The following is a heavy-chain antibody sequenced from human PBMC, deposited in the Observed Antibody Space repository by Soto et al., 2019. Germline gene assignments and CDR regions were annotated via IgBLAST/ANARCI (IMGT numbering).Heavy chain of an antibody. CDR1: GYTFISYY. D-gene: IGHD3-16*02. CDR2: INPGGGST. J-gene: IGHJ4*02. V-gene: IGHV1-46*03. CDR3: ARGVHLGELSPLDS. Sequence: QVQLVQPGAEVKKPGASVKVSCKASGYTFISYYMHWVRQAPGQGLEWMGTINPGGGSTTYAQKFQVRLTMTRDTYTSTVFMELSSLRSEDTAVYYCARGVHLGELSPLDSWGQGTLVTVSS.